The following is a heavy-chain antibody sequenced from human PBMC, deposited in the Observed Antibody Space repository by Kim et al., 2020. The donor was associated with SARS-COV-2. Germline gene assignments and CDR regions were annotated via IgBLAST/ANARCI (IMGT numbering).Heavy chain of an antibody. J-gene: IGHJ5*02. CDR2: ISGNGYAT. D-gene: IGHD2-2*01. CDR3: AKDRCSSPTCYSPPNWFDP. CDR1: GFTFSSFA. Sequence: GGSLRLSCAASGFTFSSFAMAWVRQAPGKGLEWVSTISGNGYATYYADSVKGRFTISRDNSKSTLYLQMNTLRAEDTAVYYCAKDRCSSPTCYSPPNWFDPWGQGTLVTVSS. V-gene: IGHV3-23*01.